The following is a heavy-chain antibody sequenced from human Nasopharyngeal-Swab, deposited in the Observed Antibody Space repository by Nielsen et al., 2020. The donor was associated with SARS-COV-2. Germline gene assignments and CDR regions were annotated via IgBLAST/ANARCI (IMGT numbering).Heavy chain of an antibody. D-gene: IGHD5-18*01. J-gene: IGHJ6*02. CDR1: GFTFSSYG. CDR2: ISYDGSNK. Sequence: LSLTCAASGFTFSSYGMHWVRQAPGKGLEWVAVISYDGSNKYYADSVKGRFTISRDNSKNTLYLQMNSLRAEDTAVYYCAKALAAMDDYYYYGMDVRGQGTTVTVSS. CDR3: AKALAAMDDYYYYGMDV. V-gene: IGHV3-30*18.